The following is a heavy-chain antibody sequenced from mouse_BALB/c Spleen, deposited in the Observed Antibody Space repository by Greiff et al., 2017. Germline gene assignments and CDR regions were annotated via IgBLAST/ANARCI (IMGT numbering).Heavy chain of an antibody. J-gene: IGHJ2*01. CDR2: ISSGGSYT. CDR3: ATYDYYYFDY. CDR1: GFTFSSYT. D-gene: IGHD2-4*01. Sequence: EVKVEESGGGLVKPGGSLKLSCAASGFTFSSYTMSWVRQTPEKRLELVATISSGGSYTYYPDSVKGRFTISRDNAKNTLYLQMSSLKSEDTAMYYCATYDYYYFDYWGQGTTLTVSS. V-gene: IGHV5-6-4*01.